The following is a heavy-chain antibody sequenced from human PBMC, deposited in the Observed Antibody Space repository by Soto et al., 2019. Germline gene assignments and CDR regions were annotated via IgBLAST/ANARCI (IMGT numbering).Heavy chain of an antibody. D-gene: IGHD5-12*01. Sequence: PXETLTHTCAVAGYPISSGYYWGWIRQPPGKGLEWIGIIHHSGSTYYNPSLRSRITISVDTSKNQFSLKMPSVTAADTAVYYCARSSGYVPGGYWGQGILVTVSS. CDR2: IHHSGST. CDR1: GYPISSGYY. CDR3: ARSSGYVPGGY. V-gene: IGHV4-38-2*01. J-gene: IGHJ1*01.